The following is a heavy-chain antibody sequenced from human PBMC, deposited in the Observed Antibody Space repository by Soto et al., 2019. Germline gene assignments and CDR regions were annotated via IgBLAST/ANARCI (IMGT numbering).Heavy chain of an antibody. CDR2: INAGNGNT. J-gene: IGHJ3*02. V-gene: IGHV1-3*01. D-gene: IGHD5-18*01. CDR3: AADRGTAMAHGAFDI. CDR1: GYTFTSYA. Sequence: ASVKDSCKASGYTFTSYAMHSVRQAPGQRLEWMGWINAGNGNTKYSQKFQGRVTITRDTSASTAYMELSSLRSEDTAVYYCAADRGTAMAHGAFDIWGQGTMVTVSS.